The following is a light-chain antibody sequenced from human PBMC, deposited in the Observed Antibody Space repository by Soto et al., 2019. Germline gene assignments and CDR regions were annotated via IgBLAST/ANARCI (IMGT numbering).Light chain of an antibody. CDR3: QQRRSTLLSNT. V-gene: IGKV3-11*01. J-gene: IGKJ5*01. Sequence: EMVFTQDPATLSFCPEKRATLSCRASQSVSSYLAWYQQKPGQTPRLLIYDASNRATGIPARFSGSGSGTDFTLTISSLEPEVFAVFFCQQRRSTLLSNTFGHGTRLNIK. CDR1: QSVSSY. CDR2: DAS.